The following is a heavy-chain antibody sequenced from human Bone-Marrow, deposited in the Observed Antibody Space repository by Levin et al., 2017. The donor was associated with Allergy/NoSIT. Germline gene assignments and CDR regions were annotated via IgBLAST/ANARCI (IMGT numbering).Heavy chain of an antibody. V-gene: IGHV3-11*01. CDR3: ARDIHRAFDI. CDR1: GFTFSDYY. CDR2: ISNSDGTI. Sequence: GGSLRLSCTASGFTFSDYYMNWIRQAPGKGLERLSYISNSDGTISYADSVKGRFTISRDNAKNSLFLQMYSLRAEDTAVYYCARDIHRAFDIWGQGTVVTVSS. J-gene: IGHJ3*02.